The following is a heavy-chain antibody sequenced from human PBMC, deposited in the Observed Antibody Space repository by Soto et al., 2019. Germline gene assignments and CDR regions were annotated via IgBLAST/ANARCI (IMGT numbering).Heavy chain of an antibody. J-gene: IGHJ4*02. CDR2: INPNSGGT. CDR1: GYTFTGYY. CDR3: ASLCIAAAGPPFDY. D-gene: IGHD6-13*01. Sequence: GASVKVSCKASGYTFTGYYMHCVRQAPGQGLEWMGWINPNSGGTNYAQKFQGRVTMTRDTSISTAYMELSRLRSDDTAVYYCASLCIAAAGPPFDYWGQGTLVTVSS. V-gene: IGHV1-2*02.